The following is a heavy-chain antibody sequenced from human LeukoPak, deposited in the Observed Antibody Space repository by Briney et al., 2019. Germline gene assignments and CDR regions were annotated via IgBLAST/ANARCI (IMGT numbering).Heavy chain of an antibody. D-gene: IGHD5-24*01. J-gene: IGHJ4*02. CDR1: GGSISSYY. CDR3: ARYLVSEMATIRGYFDY. CDR2: IYYSGST. Sequence: KTSETLSLTCTVSGGSISSYYWSGIRQPPGKGLEWIGYIYYSGSTNYNPSLKSRVTISVDTSKNQFSLKLSSVTAADTAVYYCARYLVSEMATIRGYFDYWGQGTLVTVSS. V-gene: IGHV4-59*01.